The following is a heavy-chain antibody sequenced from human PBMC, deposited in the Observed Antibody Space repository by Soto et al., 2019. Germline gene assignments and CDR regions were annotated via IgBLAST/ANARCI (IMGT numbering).Heavy chain of an antibody. CDR2: INPDGSVG. Sequence: EVQLLGSGGGLVQPGGSLRLSCVASGFTFRTYWMNWVRQAPGMGLEWVANINPDGSVGTYVDSVKGRFTTSRDNAKNSLYLQMNSLRDDDTAVYFCAGWGGHDYNYWGQGILVTVSS. V-gene: IGHV3-7*03. CDR1: GFTFRTYW. D-gene: IGHD3-16*01. J-gene: IGHJ4*02. CDR3: AGWGGHDYNY.